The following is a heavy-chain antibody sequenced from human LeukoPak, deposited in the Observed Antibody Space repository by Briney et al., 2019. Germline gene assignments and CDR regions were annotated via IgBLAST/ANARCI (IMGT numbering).Heavy chain of an antibody. Sequence: GGSLRLSCAASGFTFSSYAMSWVRQAPGKGLEWVSAISGSGGSTYYADSVKGRFTISRDNSKNTLYLQMNSLRAEDTAVYYCAKQSSRPLDYYYYGMDVWGQGTLVTVSS. CDR3: AKQSSRPLDYYYYGMDV. D-gene: IGHD2-2*01. CDR2: ISGSGGST. V-gene: IGHV3-23*01. CDR1: GFTFSSYA. J-gene: IGHJ6*02.